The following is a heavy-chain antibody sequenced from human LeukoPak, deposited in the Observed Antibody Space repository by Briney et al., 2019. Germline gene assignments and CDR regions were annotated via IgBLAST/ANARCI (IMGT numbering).Heavy chain of an antibody. V-gene: IGHV1-2*06. D-gene: IGHD2-2*01. CDR2: INPNSGGT. CDR1: GYTFTGYY. Sequence: ASVKVSCKASGYTFTGYYMHWVRQAPGQGLEWMGRINPNSGGTNYAQKFQGRVTMTRDTSISTAYMELSRLRSDDTAVYYCARPMGYCSSTSCHPHAFDIWGQGTMVTVSS. CDR3: ARPMGYCSSTSCHPHAFDI. J-gene: IGHJ3*02.